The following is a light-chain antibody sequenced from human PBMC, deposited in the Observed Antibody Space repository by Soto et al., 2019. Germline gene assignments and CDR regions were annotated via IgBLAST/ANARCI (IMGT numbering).Light chain of an antibody. J-gene: IGLJ2*01. CDR2: DSN. CDR3: QSYDSSNVV. CDR1: SGSIASNS. V-gene: IGLV6-57*04. Sequence: NFMLTQPHSVSESPGKSVTISCTRSSGSIASNSVQWYQQRPGSAPTTVIYDSNERPSGVPDRFSGSIDSSSNSASLTISGLKTEDEADYYCQSYDSSNVVFGGGTKLTVL.